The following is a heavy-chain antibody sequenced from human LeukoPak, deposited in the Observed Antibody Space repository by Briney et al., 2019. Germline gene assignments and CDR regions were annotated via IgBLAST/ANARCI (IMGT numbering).Heavy chain of an antibody. CDR1: GGSFSGYY. J-gene: IGHJ4*02. CDR3: ARLAGIAAAGELYSFDY. D-gene: IGHD6-13*01. V-gene: IGHV4-34*01. Sequence: SETLSLTCAVYGGSFSGYYWSWIRQPPGKGLEWIGEINHSGSTNYNPSLKSRVTISVDTSKNQFSLKLSSVTAADTAVYYCARLAGIAAAGELYSFDYWGQGTLVTVSS. CDR2: INHSGST.